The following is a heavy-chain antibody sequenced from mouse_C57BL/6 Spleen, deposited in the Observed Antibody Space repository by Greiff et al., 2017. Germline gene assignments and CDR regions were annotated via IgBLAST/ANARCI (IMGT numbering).Heavy chain of an antibody. V-gene: IGHV1-81*01. CDR3: ARAETSYYSNYGYFDV. CDR1: GYTFTSYG. J-gene: IGHJ1*03. CDR2: IYPSSGNT. D-gene: IGHD2-5*01. Sequence: QVQLQQSGAELARPGASVKLSCKASGYTFTSYGISWVKQRTGQGLEWIGEIYPSSGNTYYNEKFKGKATLTADKSSSTAYMELRSLTSEDSAVYFGARAETSYYSNYGYFDVWGTGTTVTVSS.